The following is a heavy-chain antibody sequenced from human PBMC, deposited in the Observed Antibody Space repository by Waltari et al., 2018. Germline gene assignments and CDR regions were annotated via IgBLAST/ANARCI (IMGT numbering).Heavy chain of an antibody. CDR2: INSDGSST. CDR3: ARALGASPTIDY. Sequence: EVQLVESGGGLVQPGGSLRLSCAASGFTFSSYWMHWVRQAPGKGLVWVSRINSDGSSTSYADSGKGRFTIFRDNAKNTLYLQMNSLRAEDTAVYYCARALGASPTIDYWGQVTLVTVSS. J-gene: IGHJ4*02. D-gene: IGHD1-26*01. V-gene: IGHV3-74*01. CDR1: GFTFSSYW.